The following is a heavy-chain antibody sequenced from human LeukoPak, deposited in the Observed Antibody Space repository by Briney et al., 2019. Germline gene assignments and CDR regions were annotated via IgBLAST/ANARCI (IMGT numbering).Heavy chain of an antibody. D-gene: IGHD4-17*01. CDR1: GFTFSNFA. CDR3: ANKAGYGASEY. V-gene: IGHV3-23*01. Sequence: GGSLRLSCAASGFTFSNFAMSWVRQAPGEGLEWVSTISGSGGDTYYAESVKGRFTISRDNSKNTLYLQMSSLRAEDTAVYYCANKAGYGASEYWGQGTLVSVSS. CDR2: ISGSGGDT. J-gene: IGHJ4*02.